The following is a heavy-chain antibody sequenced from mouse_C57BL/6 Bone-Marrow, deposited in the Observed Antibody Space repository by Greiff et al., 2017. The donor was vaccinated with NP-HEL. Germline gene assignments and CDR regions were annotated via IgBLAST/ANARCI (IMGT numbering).Heavy chain of an antibody. J-gene: IGHJ3*01. CDR1: GYTFTDYN. D-gene: IGHD2-3*01. CDR3: ARSHYDGYAWFAY. CDR2: INPNNGGT. V-gene: IGHV1-22*01. Sequence: EVQLQQSGPELVKPGASVKMSCKASGYTFTDYNMHWVKQSHGKSLEWIGYINPNNGGTSYNQKFKGKATLTVNKSSSTAYMELRSLTSEDSAVYYCARSHYDGYAWFAYWGQGTLVTVSA.